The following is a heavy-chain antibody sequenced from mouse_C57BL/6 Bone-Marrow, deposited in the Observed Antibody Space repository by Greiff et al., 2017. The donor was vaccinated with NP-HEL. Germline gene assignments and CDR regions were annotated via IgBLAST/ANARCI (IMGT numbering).Heavy chain of an antibody. CDR3: ARWGFYYGNYDATDY. J-gene: IGHJ4*01. CDR1: GYTFTDYY. Sequence: VQLQQSGPVLVKPGASVKMSCKASGYTFTDYYMNWVKQSHGKSLEWIGVINPYNGGTSYNQKFKGKATLTVDKSSSTAYMELNSLTSEDSAVYYCARWGFYYGNYDATDYWGQGTSVTGSS. CDR2: INPYNGGT. V-gene: IGHV1-19*01. D-gene: IGHD2-1*01.